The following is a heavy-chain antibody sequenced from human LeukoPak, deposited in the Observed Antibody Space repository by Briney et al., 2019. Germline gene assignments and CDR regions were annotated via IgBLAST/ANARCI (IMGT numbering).Heavy chain of an antibody. J-gene: IGHJ4*02. CDR2: IYYSGGT. CDR1: GASISPYY. V-gene: IGHV4-59*12. CDR3: AREGSDSYGHDNYFDY. Sequence: SETLSLTCTVSGASISPYYWSWIRQPPGKGLEWIGYIYYSGGTNYNPSLKSRVTISVDTSKNQFSLQLNSVTPEDTAVYYCAREGSDSYGHDNYFDYWGQGNLVTVSS. D-gene: IGHD5-18*01.